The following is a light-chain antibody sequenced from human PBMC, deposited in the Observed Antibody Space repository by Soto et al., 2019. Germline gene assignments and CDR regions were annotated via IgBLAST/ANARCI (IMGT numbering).Light chain of an antibody. V-gene: IGKV3-11*01. CDR3: QQRHMWPIP. CDR1: QSFRGL. CDR2: DAY. J-gene: IGKJ5*01. Sequence: EVVLTQSPVTLSLSRGERATLSCRASQSFRGLLAWYQQKPGQAPRLLIYDAYNRATGIPPRFSGSGSGTDFTLTISSLEPEDSAVYYCQQRHMWPIPFGQGTRLEI.